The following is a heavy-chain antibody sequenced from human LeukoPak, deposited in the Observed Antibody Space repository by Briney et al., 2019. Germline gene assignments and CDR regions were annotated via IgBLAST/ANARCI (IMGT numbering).Heavy chain of an antibody. CDR1: GFIFSSYN. J-gene: IGHJ4*02. Sequence: GGSLRLSCVASGFIFSSYNINWVRQAPGKGLEWVSSISSRSTYIYYADSVRGRFTISRDNAKNSLDLQMDSLRVEDTAVYYCAREGYSAYGLDNWGQGTLVTVSS. CDR3: AREGYSAYGLDN. CDR2: ISSRSTYI. D-gene: IGHD5-12*01. V-gene: IGHV3-21*01.